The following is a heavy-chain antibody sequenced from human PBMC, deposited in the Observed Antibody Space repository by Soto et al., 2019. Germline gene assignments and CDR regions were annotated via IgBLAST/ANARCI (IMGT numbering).Heavy chain of an antibody. CDR1: GFIFSSFG. V-gene: IGHV3-33*01. CDR2: IWYDGSNT. J-gene: IGHJ4*02. Sequence: GGSLRLSCAASGFIFSSFGMHWVRQAPGKGLEWVAHIWYDGSNTYYADSVKGRFTISRDNSRNTVYLQMNSLRAEDTAVYHCVRDLLGSGGHFDYWGQGTPVTVSA. D-gene: IGHD7-27*01. CDR3: VRDLLGSGGHFDY.